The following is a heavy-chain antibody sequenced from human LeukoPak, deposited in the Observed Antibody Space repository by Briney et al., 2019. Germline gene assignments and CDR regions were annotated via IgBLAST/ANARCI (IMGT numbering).Heavy chain of an antibody. CDR1: GYTFTSYY. CDR2: INPSGGST. D-gene: IGHD2-15*01. J-gene: IGHJ4*02. Sequence: ASAKVSCKASGYTFTSYYMHWVRQAPGQGLEWMGIINPSGGSTSYAQKFQGRVTMTRDTSTSTVYMELSSLRSEDTAVYYCARDKGQGVVVAAYFDYWGQGTLVTVSS. V-gene: IGHV1-46*01. CDR3: ARDKGQGVVVAAYFDY.